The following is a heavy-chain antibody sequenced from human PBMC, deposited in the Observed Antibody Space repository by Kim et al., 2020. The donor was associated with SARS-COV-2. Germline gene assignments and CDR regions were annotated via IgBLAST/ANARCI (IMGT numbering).Heavy chain of an antibody. CDR3: AKVLTPHYYYGMDV. D-gene: IGHD2-15*01. CDR2: ISYDGSNK. J-gene: IGHJ6*02. V-gene: IGHV3-30*18. CDR1: GFTFSSYG. Sequence: GGSLRLSCAASGFTFSSYGMHWVRQAPGKGLEWVAVISYDGSNKYYADSVKGRFTISRDNSKNTLYLQMNSLRAEDTAVYYCAKVLTPHYYYGMDVWDQG.